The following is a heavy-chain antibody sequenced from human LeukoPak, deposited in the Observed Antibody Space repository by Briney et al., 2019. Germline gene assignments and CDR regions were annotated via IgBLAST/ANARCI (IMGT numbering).Heavy chain of an antibody. J-gene: IGHJ4*02. D-gene: IGHD3-16*01. CDR1: GFSFDDYA. CDR2: INENSGSI. CDR3: ATEKGDSPDY. Sequence: GGSLRLSCVGSGFSFDDYAMHWVRQAPGEGLEWVSGINENSGSIGYTDSLKGRFTISRDNPKNTLYLQMNSLRADDTAVYYCATEKGDSPDYWGQGTLVTVST. V-gene: IGHV3-9*01.